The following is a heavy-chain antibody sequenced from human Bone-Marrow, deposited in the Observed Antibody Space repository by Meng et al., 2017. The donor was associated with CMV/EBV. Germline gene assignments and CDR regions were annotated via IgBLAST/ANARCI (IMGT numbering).Heavy chain of an antibody. CDR1: GFTFSSYA. CDR2: IYSGGSST. CDR3: AKWSSPDCSSTSCPSSRYGMAV. J-gene: IGHJ6*02. Sequence: GGSLRLSCAASGFTFSSYAMSWVRQAPGKGLEWVSVIYSGGSSTYYADSVKGRFTISRDNSKNTLYLQMNSLRAEDTAVYYCAKWSSPDCSSTSCPSSRYGMAVWGPGTTVTVSS. D-gene: IGHD2-2*01. V-gene: IGHV3-23*03.